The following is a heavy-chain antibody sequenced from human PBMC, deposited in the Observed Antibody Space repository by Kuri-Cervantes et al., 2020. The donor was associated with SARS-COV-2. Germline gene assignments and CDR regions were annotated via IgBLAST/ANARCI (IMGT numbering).Heavy chain of an antibody. CDR2: ISSSGSTI. J-gene: IGHJ6*03. Sequence: LSLTCAASGFTFSSYEMNWVRQAPGKGLEWVSYISSSGSTIYYADSVKGRFTISRDIAKNSLYLHMNTMRAEDTAVYYCARPPYYYYYMDVWGKGTTVTVSS. CDR1: GFTFSSYE. V-gene: IGHV3-48*03. CDR3: ARPPYYYYYMDV.